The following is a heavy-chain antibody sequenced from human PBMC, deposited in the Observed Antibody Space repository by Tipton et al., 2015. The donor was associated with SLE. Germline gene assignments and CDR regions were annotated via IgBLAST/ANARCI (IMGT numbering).Heavy chain of an antibody. D-gene: IGHD4-23*01. Sequence: SLRLSCAASGFTFSHYSMHWVRQAPGKGLVWVSRIFRDGSSTSYADSVKGRFTISRDKAKNTMYLQMNSLRAEDTAVYYCARSGGNGDFEYWGQGTLVTVSS. CDR1: GFTFSHYS. CDR3: ARSGGNGDFEY. J-gene: IGHJ4*02. V-gene: IGHV3-74*01. CDR2: IFRDGSST.